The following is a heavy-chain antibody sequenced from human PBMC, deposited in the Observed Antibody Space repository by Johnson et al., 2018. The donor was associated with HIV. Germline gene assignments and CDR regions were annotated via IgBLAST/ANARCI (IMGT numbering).Heavy chain of an antibody. J-gene: IGHJ3*02. Sequence: QVQLVESGGGVVQPGRSLRLSCAASGFTFSSYAMHWVRQAPGKGLEWVAVISYDGSNKYYADSVKGRFTISRDNSKNTRYLQMNSLRAEDTAVSYCARDLSRGGIAARLGAFDIWGQGTMVTVSS. CDR3: ARDLSRGGIAARLGAFDI. CDR1: GFTFSSYA. V-gene: IGHV3-30-3*01. D-gene: IGHD6-6*01. CDR2: ISYDGSNK.